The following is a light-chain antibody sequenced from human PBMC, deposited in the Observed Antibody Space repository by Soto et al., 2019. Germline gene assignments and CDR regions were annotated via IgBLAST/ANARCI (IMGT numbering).Light chain of an antibody. CDR3: CSYTSSTSLI. J-gene: IGLJ2*01. Sequence: QSVLTQPASVSGSPGQSITISCTGTSSDIRGYKYVSWYQQHPGKVPKLLIYDVNNRPSGVSDRFSGSKSGNTASLTISGLQAEDEAEYYCCSYTSSTSLIFGGGTKLTVL. CDR1: SSDIRGYKY. CDR2: DVN. V-gene: IGLV2-14*03.